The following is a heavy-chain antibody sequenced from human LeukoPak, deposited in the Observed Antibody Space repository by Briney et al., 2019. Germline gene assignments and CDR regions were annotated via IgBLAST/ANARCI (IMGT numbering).Heavy chain of an antibody. CDR3: AIPPGYYDSSGYYLDDAFDI. V-gene: IGHV4-4*07. CDR1: GGSISSYY. D-gene: IGHD3-22*01. Sequence: SETLSLTCTVSGGSISSYYCSWIRQPAGKGLEWIGRIYTSGSTNYNPSLKSRVTMSVDTSKNQFSLKLSSVTAADTAVYYCAIPPGYYDSSGYYLDDAFDIWGQGTMVTVSS. J-gene: IGHJ3*02. CDR2: IYTSGST.